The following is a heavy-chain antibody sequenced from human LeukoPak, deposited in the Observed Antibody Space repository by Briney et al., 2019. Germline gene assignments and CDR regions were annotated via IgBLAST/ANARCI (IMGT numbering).Heavy chain of an antibody. D-gene: IGHD3-10*01. CDR1: GGSFSGYY. CDR2: INHSGST. Sequence: SETLSLTCAVYGGSFSGYYWSWIRQPPGKGLEWIREINHSGSTTYNPSLNSRVTISVDTSKNQFSLHLNSVTAADTAVSYCARGFLGYYGSGSYRNYFDYWGQGNLVTVSS. J-gene: IGHJ4*02. CDR3: ARGFLGYYGSGSYRNYFDY. V-gene: IGHV4-34*01.